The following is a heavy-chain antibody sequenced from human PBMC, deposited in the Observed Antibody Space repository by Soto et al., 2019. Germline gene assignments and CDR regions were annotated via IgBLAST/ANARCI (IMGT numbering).Heavy chain of an antibody. CDR2: ISYDGSNK. J-gene: IGHJ5*01. Sequence: QVQLVESGGGVVQPGRSLRLSCAASGFTFSSYDMHWVRQAPGKGLEWVAVISYDGSNKYYADSVKGRVTIYRDNPKKTLYQQMNGLRAEDTVVYYCVPPVTYWSGLGTYYNEMGRPKFDSWGHGIQVTVSS. V-gene: IGHV3-30*03. CDR1: GFTFSSYD. D-gene: IGHD3-10*01. CDR3: VPPVTYWSGLGTYYNEMGRPKFDS.